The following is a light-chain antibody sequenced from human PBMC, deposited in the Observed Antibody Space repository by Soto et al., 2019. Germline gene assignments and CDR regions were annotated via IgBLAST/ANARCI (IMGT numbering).Light chain of an antibody. CDR2: DAS. J-gene: IGKJ5*01. CDR3: QQRGNWPPIT. V-gene: IGKV3-11*01. CDR1: QSGSSY. Sequence: EIVLMQTPAALPLSQGVRATLSRRINQSGSSYVARYQQKPGPARRLRIYDASNRATGIPARFSGSGSGTDFTLTISSLEPEDFAVYYCQQRGNWPPITFGQGTRLEIK.